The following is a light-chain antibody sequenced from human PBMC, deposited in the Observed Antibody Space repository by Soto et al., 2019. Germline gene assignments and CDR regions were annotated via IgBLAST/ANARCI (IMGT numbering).Light chain of an antibody. CDR3: QQYNNWPPYT. J-gene: IGKJ2*01. CDR2: DVS. Sequence: EVVVTQSPGTLSASPGERATLSCRASQSISRNLAWYQQKPGRAPRLLIYDVSTRATGVPARFSGSGSETEFTLTISSLQSEDFAVYYCQQYNNWPPYTFGQGTKVDI. V-gene: IGKV3-15*01. CDR1: QSISRN.